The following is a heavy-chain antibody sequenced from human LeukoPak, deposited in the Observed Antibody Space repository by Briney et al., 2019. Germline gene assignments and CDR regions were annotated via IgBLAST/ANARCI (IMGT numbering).Heavy chain of an antibody. Sequence: GGSLRLSCAASGFTFSNSAMSWVRQAPGKGLEWVSAISGSGGYTFYADSVKGRFTISRDNSKNTPYLQMNSLRAEDTAVYYCAKDEYYGSGTYYIYWGQGTLVTVSS. D-gene: IGHD3-10*01. J-gene: IGHJ4*02. V-gene: IGHV3-23*01. CDR3: AKDEYYGSGTYYIY. CDR1: GFTFSNSA. CDR2: ISGSGGYT.